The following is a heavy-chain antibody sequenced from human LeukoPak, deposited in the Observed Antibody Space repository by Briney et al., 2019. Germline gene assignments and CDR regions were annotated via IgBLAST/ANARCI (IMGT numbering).Heavy chain of an antibody. Sequence: SVKVSCKASGFTFSSSAMQWVRQARGQRLEWIGWIVVGRDNKNYAQKLQERVTITRDMSTNTAYMELSSLNTEDTAVYYCTRPRLGYDYLLDYWGQGTLVTVSS. CDR1: GFTFSSSA. D-gene: IGHD5-12*01. CDR2: IVVGRDNK. CDR3: TRPRLGYDYLLDY. J-gene: IGHJ4*02. V-gene: IGHV1-58*02.